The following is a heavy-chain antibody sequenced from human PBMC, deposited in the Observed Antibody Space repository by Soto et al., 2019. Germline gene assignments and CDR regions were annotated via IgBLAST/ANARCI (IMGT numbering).Heavy chain of an antibody. CDR2: IYYSGST. D-gene: IGHD6-13*01. V-gene: IGHV4-59*01. J-gene: IGHJ5*02. CDR3: ARGLGIAAAGTYWFDP. Sequence: SETLSLTCTVSGGSISSYYWSWIRQPPGKGLEWIGYIYYSGSTNYNPSLKSRVTISVDTSKNQFSLKLSSVTAADTAVYYCARGLGIAAAGTYWFDPWGQGTLVTVSS. CDR1: GGSISSYY.